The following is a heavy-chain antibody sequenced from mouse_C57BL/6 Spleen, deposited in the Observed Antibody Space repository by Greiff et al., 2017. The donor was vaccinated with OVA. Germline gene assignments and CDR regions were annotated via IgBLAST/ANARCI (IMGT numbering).Heavy chain of an antibody. D-gene: IGHD1-1*01. J-gene: IGHJ3*01. CDR2: IYPRSGNT. V-gene: IGHV1-81*01. CDR3: ARGGDYYGSSTAWFAY. CDR1: GYTFTSYG. Sequence: VKLMESGAELARPGASVKLSCKASGYTFTSYGISWVKQRTGQGLEWIGEIYPRSGNTYYNEKFKGKATLTADKSSSTAYMELRSLTSEDSAVYFCARGGDYYGSSTAWFAYWGQGTLVTVSA.